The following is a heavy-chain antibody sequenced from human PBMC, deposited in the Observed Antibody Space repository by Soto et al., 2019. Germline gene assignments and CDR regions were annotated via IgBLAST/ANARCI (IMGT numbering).Heavy chain of an antibody. CDR2: IYVTGAV. V-gene: IGHV4-31*03. CDR1: GAALNSGNYY. J-gene: IGHJ5*02. Sequence: SETLSLTCRVSGAALNSGNYYWSWIRQVPGKGLEWIGHIYVTGAVDYNPSLRDRITISQDTSERQFSLNLRLVTAADTAVYYCARLRIATNNYKWFDPWGRGTLVTVS. D-gene: IGHD2-21*01. CDR3: ARLRIATNNYKWFDP.